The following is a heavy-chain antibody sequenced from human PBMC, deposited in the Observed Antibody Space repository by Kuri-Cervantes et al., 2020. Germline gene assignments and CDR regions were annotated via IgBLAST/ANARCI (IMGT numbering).Heavy chain of an antibody. J-gene: IGHJ1*01. CDR2: ISYDGSNK. CDR1: GFTFSSYA. CDR3: AKDHYKAYCSSTSCSFSHDFQH. Sequence: GGSLRLSCAASGFTFSSYAMHWVRQAPGKGLEWVAVISYDGSNKYYADSVKGRFTISRDNSKNTLYLQMNSLRAEDTAVYYCAKDHYKAYCSSTSCSFSHDFQHWGQGTLVTVSS. V-gene: IGHV3-30-3*01. D-gene: IGHD2-2*01.